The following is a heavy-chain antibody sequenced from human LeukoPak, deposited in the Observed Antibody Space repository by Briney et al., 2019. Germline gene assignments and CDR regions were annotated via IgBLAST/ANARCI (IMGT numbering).Heavy chain of an antibody. CDR2: ISSSGSTI. D-gene: IGHD3-3*01. V-gene: IGHV3-11*01. CDR3: ARARDDFWSGYYFDY. CDR1: GFTCSTYA. J-gene: IGHJ4*02. Sequence: PGGSLRLSCAASGFTCSTYAMNWIRQAPGKGLEWVSYISSSGSTIYYADSVKGRFTISRDNAKNSLYLQMNSLRAEDTAVYYCARARDDFWSGYYFDYWGQGTLVTVSS.